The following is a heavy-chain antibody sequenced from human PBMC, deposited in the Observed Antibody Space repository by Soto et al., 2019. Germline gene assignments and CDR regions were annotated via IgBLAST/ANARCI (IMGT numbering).Heavy chain of an antibody. CDR1: GYTFTSYD. V-gene: IGHV1-8*01. J-gene: IGHJ5*02. D-gene: IGHD3-3*01. CDR3: ARLTQYYAVA. Sequence: QLQLVQSGAEVKKPGASVKVSCKASGYTFTSYDINLVRLATGQGLEWMGWMNPNSGNRANAQKFQGKDTMTRNTTISIASMKLSSLRYEDTAVYYCARLTQYYAVAWGQGTLVTVSS. CDR2: MNPNSGNR.